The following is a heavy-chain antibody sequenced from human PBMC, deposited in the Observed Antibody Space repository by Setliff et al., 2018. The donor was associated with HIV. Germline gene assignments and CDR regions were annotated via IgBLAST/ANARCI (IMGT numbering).Heavy chain of an antibody. CDR2: MYYSGTT. V-gene: IGHV4-59*01. CDR1: GVSISNYY. Sequence: SETLSLTCTVSGVSISNYYWSWIRQPPGKGLEWIGYMYYSGTTNYNPSLKSRLTILIDTSKTQFSLKLSSLTAADTAVYYCARGRTGHDYWGQGTLVTVSS. J-gene: IGHJ4*02. CDR3: ARGRTGHDY.